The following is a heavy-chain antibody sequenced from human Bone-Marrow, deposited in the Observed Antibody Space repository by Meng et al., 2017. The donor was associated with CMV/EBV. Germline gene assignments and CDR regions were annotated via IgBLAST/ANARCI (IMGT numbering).Heavy chain of an antibody. CDR1: YTLITFG. D-gene: IGHD3-9*01. V-gene: IGHV1-18*01. CDR2: ISTKNGGA. CDR3: ARSSCAILTGQNYFDP. J-gene: IGHJ5*02. Sequence: YTLITFGISWVRRAPGQGLEWMGWISTKNGGANSAQKVQGIVTMTTNTSTNTAYMELMNLRSDDTATYYCARSSCAILTGQNYFDPWGQGTLVTVSS.